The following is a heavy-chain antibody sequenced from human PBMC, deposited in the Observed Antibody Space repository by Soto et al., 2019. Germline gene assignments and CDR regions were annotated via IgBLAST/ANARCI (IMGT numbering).Heavy chain of an antibody. CDR1: GDSVSSNSAA. D-gene: IGHD1-7*01. CDR2: TYYRSKWYN. V-gene: IGHV6-1*01. J-gene: IGHJ6*02. Sequence: SPTLSLPFAISGDSVSSNSAAWNWIRQSPSRGLEWLGRTYYRSKWYNDYAVSVKSRITINPDTSKNQFSLQLNSVTPEDTAVYYCARVESPGTTPDYGMDVWGQGTTVTVSS. CDR3: ARVESPGTTPDYGMDV.